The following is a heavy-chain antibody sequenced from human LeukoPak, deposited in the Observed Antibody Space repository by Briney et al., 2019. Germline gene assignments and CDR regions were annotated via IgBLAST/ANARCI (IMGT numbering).Heavy chain of an antibody. CDR2: IWIDGSKK. J-gene: IGHJ1*01. CDR1: GFTFSTSG. CDR3: ATEGADVLKGGNFRH. V-gene: IGHV3-33*01. Sequence: GRSLRLSCAAYGFTFSTSGMHWVRQAPGKGLEWVAVIWIDGSKKYSADSVKGRFTISRDSSKNTLYLQMNSLRVEDTAVYYCATEGADVLKGGNFRHWGQGTLVTVSS. D-gene: IGHD2-8*02.